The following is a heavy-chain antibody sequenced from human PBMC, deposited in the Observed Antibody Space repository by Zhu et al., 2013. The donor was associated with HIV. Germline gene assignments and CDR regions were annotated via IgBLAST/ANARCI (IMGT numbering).Heavy chain of an antibody. D-gene: IGHD3-3*01. J-gene: IGHJ6*03. CDR3: AVYDFWSGFPGSYYMDV. CDR1: GYTFTSYD. V-gene: IGHV1-8*01. CDR2: MNPNSGNT. Sequence: QVQLVQSGAEVKKPGASVKVSCKASGYTFTSYDINWVRQATGQGLEWMGWMNPNSGNTGYAQKFQGRVTMTRNTSISTAYMELNSLRSEDTAVYYCAVYDFWSGFPGSYYMDVWGKGTTVTVSS.